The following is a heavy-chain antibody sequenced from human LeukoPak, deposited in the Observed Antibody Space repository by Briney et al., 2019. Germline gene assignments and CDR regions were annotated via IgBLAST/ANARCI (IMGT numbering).Heavy chain of an antibody. J-gene: IGHJ3*02. CDR2: FSGSGGTT. D-gene: IGHD3-3*01. CDR1: GFTFSSYA. Sequence: PGGSLRLSCAASGFTFSSYAMNWVRQAPGRGLEWVSGFSGSGGTTYYADSVKGRFTISRDNSKNTLYLQMNSLRAEDTAVYYCAKDPLEWLSDDAFDIWGQGTMVTVSS. CDR3: AKDPLEWLSDDAFDI. V-gene: IGHV3-23*01.